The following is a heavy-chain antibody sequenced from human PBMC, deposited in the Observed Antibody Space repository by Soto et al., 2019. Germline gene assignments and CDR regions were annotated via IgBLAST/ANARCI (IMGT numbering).Heavy chain of an antibody. CDR3: ARVPGVVVSADDSFDI. D-gene: IGHD2-21*02. J-gene: IGHJ3*02. CDR2: IYHSVSA. V-gene: IGHV4-4*02. Sequence: QVQLQESGPGLVKPSGTLSLTCAVSGGSVSSNNWWSWVRQSPGKGLEWMGEIYHSVSAHYNPSLKSRATLSLDKSKSMFSLRLTSVTAADTAVYYCARVPGVVVSADDSFDIWGPGTRVIVSS. CDR1: GGSVSSNNW.